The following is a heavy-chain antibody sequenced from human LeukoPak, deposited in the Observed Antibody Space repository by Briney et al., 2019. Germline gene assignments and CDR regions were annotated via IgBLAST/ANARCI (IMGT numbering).Heavy chain of an antibody. CDR3: ARGGGYVDTATFDY. CDR2: IIPILGIA. Sequence: SVKVSCKASGGTFSSYAISWVRQAPGQGLEWMGGIIPILGIANYAQKFQGRVTITADKSTSTAYMELSSLRSEDTAVYYCARGGGYVDTATFDYWGQGTLVTVSS. D-gene: IGHD5-18*01. V-gene: IGHV1-69*10. J-gene: IGHJ4*02. CDR1: GGTFSSYA.